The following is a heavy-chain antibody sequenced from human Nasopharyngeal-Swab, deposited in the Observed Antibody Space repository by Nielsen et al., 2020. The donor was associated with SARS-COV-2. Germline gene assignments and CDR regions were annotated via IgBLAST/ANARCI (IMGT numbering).Heavy chain of an antibody. CDR3: AKGVGSRDGYFGLGYYYMDV. V-gene: IGHV3-30*02. Sequence: GESLKISCAASGFTFSSYGTHWVRQAPGKGLEWVAFIRYDGSNKYYADSVKGRFTISRDNSKNTLYLQMNSLRAEDTAVYYCAKGVGSRDGYFGLGYYYMDVWGKGTTVTVSS. CDR2: IRYDGSNK. D-gene: IGHD5-24*01. J-gene: IGHJ6*03. CDR1: GFTFSSYG.